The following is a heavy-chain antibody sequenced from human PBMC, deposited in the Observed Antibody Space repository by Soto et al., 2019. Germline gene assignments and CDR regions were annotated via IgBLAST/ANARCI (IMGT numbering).Heavy chain of an antibody. CDR2: IKSKGGDETK. CDR3: THQGDFYDRLDS. V-gene: IGHV3-15*07. Sequence: EFLLVESGGGLVKPGGSLRLSCAASGPGFSAAWMKWVRQAPGKGLEGVGRIKSKGGDETKDYAAPVKGRFTISRDDSKNTVYLQMDSLKTDDTAVYYCTHQGDFYDRLDSWGQGTLVTVSS. CDR1: GPGFSAAW. J-gene: IGHJ4*02. D-gene: IGHD3-22*01.